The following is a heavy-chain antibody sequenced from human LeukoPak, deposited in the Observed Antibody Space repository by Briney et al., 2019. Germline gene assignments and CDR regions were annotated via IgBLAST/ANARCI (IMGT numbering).Heavy chain of an antibody. CDR3: ATEGGYCTNGVCSDY. V-gene: IGHV1-69*13. Sequence: GASVKVSCKASGGTFSSYAISWVRQAPGQGLEWMGGIIPIFGTANYAQKFQGRVTITADESTSTAYMELSSLRSEDTAVCYCATEGGYCTNGVCSDYWGQGTLVTVSS. CDR1: GGTFSSYA. CDR2: IIPIFGTA. D-gene: IGHD2-8*01. J-gene: IGHJ4*02.